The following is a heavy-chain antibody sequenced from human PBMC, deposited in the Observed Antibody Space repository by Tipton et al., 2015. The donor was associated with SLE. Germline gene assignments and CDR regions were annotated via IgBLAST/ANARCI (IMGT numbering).Heavy chain of an antibody. D-gene: IGHD6-13*01. Sequence: TLSLTCTVSGDSISDYYWSWIRQPPEKGLEWIGYIYNSGSTNYNPSLESRVTISVDTSKNQFSLKLSSVSAADTAVYYCARCPSYSSSWLDYWGQGTLVTVSS. J-gene: IGHJ4*02. CDR2: IYNSGST. CDR1: GDSISDYY. V-gene: IGHV4-59*08. CDR3: ARCPSYSSSWLDY.